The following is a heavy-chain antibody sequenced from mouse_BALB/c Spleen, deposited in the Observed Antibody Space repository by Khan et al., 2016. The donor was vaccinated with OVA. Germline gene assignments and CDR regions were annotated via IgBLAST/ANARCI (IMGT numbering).Heavy chain of an antibody. D-gene: IGHD3-3*01. V-gene: IGHV1-18*01. CDR1: GYTFPEYT. J-gene: IGHJ4*01. CDR2: INPKNGGT. CDR3: ARDAGRY. Sequence: VQLKQSGPELVKPGASVKISCKTSGYTFPEYTVHWVKQSLGKSLDWIGVINPKNGGTAYNQKFEGKATLAVDKSSSTAYMEFRNLTSEDSAVYYCARDAGRYWGQGTSVTVAS.